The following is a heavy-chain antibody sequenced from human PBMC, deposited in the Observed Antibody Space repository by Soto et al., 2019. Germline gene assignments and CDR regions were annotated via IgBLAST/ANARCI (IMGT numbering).Heavy chain of an antibody. Sequence: SQTLSLTCAISGDSVSSNSDAWNWIRQSPSRGLEWLGRTYYRSKWYNDYAVSVKSRITINPDTSKNQFSLQLNSVTPEDTAVYYCARDRGPGGYDNYCYYYMDVWGKGTTVTVSS. CDR1: GDSVSSNSDA. V-gene: IGHV6-1*01. D-gene: IGHD5-12*01. CDR2: TYYRSKWYN. J-gene: IGHJ6*03. CDR3: ARDRGPGGYDNYCYYYMDV.